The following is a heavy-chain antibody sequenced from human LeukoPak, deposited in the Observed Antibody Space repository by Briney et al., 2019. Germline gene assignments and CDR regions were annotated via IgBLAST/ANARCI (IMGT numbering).Heavy chain of an antibody. CDR1: GGSISSSNFY. CDR2: IHYSGST. J-gene: IGHJ6*03. D-gene: IGHD3-10*01. V-gene: IGHV4-39*01. CDR3: ARLGSGSYYYYYYYMDV. Sequence: SETLSLTCTVSGGSISSSNFYWGWIRQPPGKGLEWIATIHYSGSTYYNPSLKSRVTISVDTSKNQFSLKLSSVTAADTAVYYCARLGSGSYYYYYYYMDVWGKGTTVTISS.